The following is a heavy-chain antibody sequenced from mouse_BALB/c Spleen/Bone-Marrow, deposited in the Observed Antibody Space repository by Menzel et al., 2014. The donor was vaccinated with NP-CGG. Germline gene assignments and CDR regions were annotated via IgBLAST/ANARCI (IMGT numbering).Heavy chain of an antibody. V-gene: IGHV14-3*02. J-gene: IGHJ4*01. CDR3: ARWEYYAMDY. D-gene: IGHD4-1*01. CDR1: GFNIKDTY. CDR2: IDPANGNT. Sequence: VQLQHSGAEPVKPGASVKLSCTASGFNIKDTYMHWVKQRPEQGLEWIGRIDPANGNTKYDPKFQGKATITADTSSNTAYLQLSSLTSEDTAVYYCARWEYYAMDYWGQGTSVTVSS.